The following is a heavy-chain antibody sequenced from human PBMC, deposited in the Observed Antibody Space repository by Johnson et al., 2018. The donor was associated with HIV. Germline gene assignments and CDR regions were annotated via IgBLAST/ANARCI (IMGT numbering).Heavy chain of an antibody. CDR2: ITWNGGGT. D-gene: IGHD3-22*01. Sequence: MQLVESGGGVVRPGGSLRLSCAASGFTFDEYDMSWVRQGPGKGLEWVSGITWNGGGTGYADSVKGRFTISRDNAKNSLYLQMDSLRPEDTALYYCARATYYYDTSGYLTRPGAFDIWGQGTMVTVSS. J-gene: IGHJ3*02. CDR1: GFTFDEYD. CDR3: ARATYYYDTSGYLTRPGAFDI. V-gene: IGHV3-20*04.